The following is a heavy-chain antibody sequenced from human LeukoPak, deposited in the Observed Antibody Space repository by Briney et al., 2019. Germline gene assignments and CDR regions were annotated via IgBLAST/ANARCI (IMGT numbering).Heavy chain of an antibody. CDR1: GGSISSSNYY. V-gene: IGHV4-61*02. Sequence: SETLCLTCTVSGGSISSSNYYWSWIRQPAGKGLEWIGRIYTSGTTNYNPSLESRVTISIDTSKNQFSLKLSSVTAADTAVYYCARGLWFGDENPPYFDYWGQGTLVTVSS. CDR2: IYTSGTT. CDR3: ARGLWFGDENPPYFDY. D-gene: IGHD3-10*01. J-gene: IGHJ4*02.